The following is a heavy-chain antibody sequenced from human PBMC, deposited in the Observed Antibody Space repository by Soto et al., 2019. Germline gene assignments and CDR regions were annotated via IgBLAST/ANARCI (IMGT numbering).Heavy chain of an antibody. V-gene: IGHV3-30-3*01. J-gene: IGHJ5*01. CDR1: RLSFSTYA. Sequence: QVQLVESGGGVVQPGRSLRLSCAASRLSFSTYAMHWVRQAAGKGLEWVAVISYDGANKYYADSVTGRFTVSRDDSTNTLDLQANSLRPEDTAVYFWASAGVAYNGGWSSWFGSWGLGTLVTVSS. D-gene: IGHD6-19*01. CDR2: ISYDGANK. CDR3: ASAGVAYNGGWSSWFGS.